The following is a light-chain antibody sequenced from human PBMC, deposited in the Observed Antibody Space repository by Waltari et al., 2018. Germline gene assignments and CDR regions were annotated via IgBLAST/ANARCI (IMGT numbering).Light chain of an antibody. CDR3: LSFTRANSCV. CDR2: DVT. Sequence: HSALTQPASVSGSPGQSITISCTGTSSDVGAYNYVSWYQKHPGKAPKLMIFDVTYRPSGVSYRFSGSKSGNTASLTISGLQAEDEADYYCLSFTRANSCVFGGGTKLTVL. V-gene: IGLV2-14*03. J-gene: IGLJ3*02. CDR1: SSDVGAYNY.